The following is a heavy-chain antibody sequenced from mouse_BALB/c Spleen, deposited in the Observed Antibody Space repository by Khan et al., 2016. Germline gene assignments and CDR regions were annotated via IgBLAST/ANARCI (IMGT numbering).Heavy chain of an antibody. CDR2: IYPGKSDS. CDR3: TRYGNYPMDY. V-gene: IGHV1-5*01. Sequence: VQLKQSGTVMARPGASVKMSCKTSGYTFSSFWMHWIRQRPGQGLEGIGAIYPGKSDSSYNQRFKGKAKLTTVTSSSTAYMELSSLTDEDSAVYYCTRYGNYPMDYWGQGTSVTVSS. D-gene: IGHD2-1*01. J-gene: IGHJ4*01. CDR1: GYTFSSFW.